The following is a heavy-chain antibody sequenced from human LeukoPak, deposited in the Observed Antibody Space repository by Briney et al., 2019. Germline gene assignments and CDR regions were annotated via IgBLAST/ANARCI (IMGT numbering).Heavy chain of an antibody. D-gene: IGHD4-17*01. V-gene: IGHV3-21*04. CDR3: ARSRGTLRDYVRTFDY. CDR1: GFTFSSYS. CDR2: ISSSSSYI. Sequence: GGSLRLSCAASGFTFSSYSMNWVRQAPGKGLEWVSSISSSSSYIYYADSVKGRFTISRDNAKNSLYLQMNSLRSEDTAVYYCARSRGTLRDYVRTFDYWGQGTLVTVSS. J-gene: IGHJ4*02.